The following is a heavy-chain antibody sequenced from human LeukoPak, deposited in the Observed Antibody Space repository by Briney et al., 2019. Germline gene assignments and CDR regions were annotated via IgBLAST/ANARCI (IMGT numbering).Heavy chain of an antibody. CDR1: GFTLRSYT. D-gene: IGHD4-23*01. V-gene: IGHV3-21*01. J-gene: IGHJ4*02. CDR2: IGISSNKI. Sequence: GGSLRLSCAASGFTLRSYTMNWVRQAPGKGLEWVSSIGISSNKIYYADSVKGRFIISRDNAKNSVYLQMNSLRAEDTAVYYCARAGRWGGYYFDYWGQGTLVTVSS. CDR3: ARAGRWGGYYFDY.